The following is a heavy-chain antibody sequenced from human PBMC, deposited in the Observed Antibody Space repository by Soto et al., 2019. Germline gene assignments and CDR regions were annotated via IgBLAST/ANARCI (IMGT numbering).Heavy chain of an antibody. CDR3: ARERPRVGFDP. CDR2: IYHSGST. D-gene: IGHD1-1*01. CDR1: GGSISSGGYS. J-gene: IGHJ5*02. Sequence: SETLSLTCAVSGGSISSGGYSWSWIRQPPGKGLEWIGYIYHSGSTNYNPSLKSRVTISVGTSKNQFSLKLSSVTAADTAVYYCARERPRVGFDPWGQGTLVTVSS. V-gene: IGHV4-30-2*01.